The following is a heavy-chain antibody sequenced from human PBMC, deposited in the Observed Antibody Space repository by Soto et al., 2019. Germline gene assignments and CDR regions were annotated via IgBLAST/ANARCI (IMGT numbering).Heavy chain of an antibody. CDR2: IYYSGNT. CDR3: ARIPVDTYMTYWFDP. D-gene: IGHD5-18*01. V-gene: IGHV4-61*08. Sequence: PSETLSLTCTVSGDSVTSGDYYWSWIRQPPGKGLEWIGYIYYSGNTNYSPSLKSRVAISLDTSHNQFSLKLSSVTAADTAGYFCARIPVDTYMTYWFDPWGQGTLVTVSS. CDR1: GDSVTSGDYY. J-gene: IGHJ5*01.